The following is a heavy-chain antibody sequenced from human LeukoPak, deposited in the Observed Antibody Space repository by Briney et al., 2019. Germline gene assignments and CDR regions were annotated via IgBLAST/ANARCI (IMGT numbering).Heavy chain of an antibody. D-gene: IGHD5-18*01. Sequence: PSETLSLTCDVSGVSINTCCYYWSWIRQPPGKGLEWIWYKYYSGSTRYNSYLRSRLTISLDTSKNQFSLRLTSVTAADTAVYYCARGRSYGFDFDSWGPGTLVIVSS. CDR3: ARGRSYGFDFDS. J-gene: IGHJ4*02. CDR2: KYYSGST. V-gene: IGHV4-61*01. CDR1: GVSINTCCYY.